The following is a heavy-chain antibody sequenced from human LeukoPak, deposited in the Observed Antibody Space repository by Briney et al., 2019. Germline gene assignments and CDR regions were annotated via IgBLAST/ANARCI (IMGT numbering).Heavy chain of an antibody. CDR3: ATSSSYSYGSAFGY. V-gene: IGHV1-18*01. Sequence: ASVKVSCKASGYTFTSYGISWVRQAPGQGLEWMGWISAYNGNTNYAQKLQGRVTMTTDTSTSTAYMELRSLRSEDTAVYYCATSSSYSYGSAFGYWGQGTLVTVSS. J-gene: IGHJ4*02. CDR2: ISAYNGNT. D-gene: IGHD5-18*01. CDR1: GYTFTSYG.